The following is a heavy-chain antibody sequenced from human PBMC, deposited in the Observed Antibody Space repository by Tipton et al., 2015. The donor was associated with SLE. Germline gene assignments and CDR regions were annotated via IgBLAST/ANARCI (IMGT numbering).Heavy chain of an antibody. CDR2: ISSSGSTI. CDR1: GFTFSSYE. Sequence: SLRLSCAASGFTFSSYEMNWVRQAPGKGLEWVSYISSSGSTIYYADSVKGRFTISRDNAKNPLYLQMNSLRAEDTAVYYCAREDGSGSYYDYWGQGTLVTVSS. V-gene: IGHV3-48*03. CDR3: AREDGSGSYYDY. J-gene: IGHJ4*02. D-gene: IGHD3-10*01.